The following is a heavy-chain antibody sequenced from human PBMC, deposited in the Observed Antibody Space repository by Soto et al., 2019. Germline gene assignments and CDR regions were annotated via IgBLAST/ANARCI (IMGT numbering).Heavy chain of an antibody. CDR1: GLTFSDHG. V-gene: IGHV3-23*01. CDR2: IGYTGERT. D-gene: IGHD2-21*01. CDR3: SKDHPGCKCSTCYGMIGNWFDP. Sequence: EVNLLESGGGLVQPGGSLRLSCAASGLTFSDHGMSWVRQAPGKGLEWVAGIGYTGERTYYADSVKGRFTITRDNSEVTLYLEMRGLRAADPAVYYCSKDHPGCKCSTCYGMIGNWFDPWGQGTLGSVSS. J-gene: IGHJ5*02.